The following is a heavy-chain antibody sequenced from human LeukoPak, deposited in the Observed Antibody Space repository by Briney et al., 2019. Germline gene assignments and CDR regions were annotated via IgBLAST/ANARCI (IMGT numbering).Heavy chain of an antibody. J-gene: IGHJ4*02. Sequence: SETLSLTCTVSGYSISSGYYWGWIRQPPGKGLEYLGYVYSSGSAYYNPSLKSRVTISIDTSKNQFSLRLTSVTAADTARYYCARGGRHCSGGSCYLLDYWGQGTLVTVSS. CDR3: ARGGRHCSGGSCYLLDY. CDR2: VYSSGSA. D-gene: IGHD2-15*01. V-gene: IGHV4-38-2*02. CDR1: GYSISSGYY.